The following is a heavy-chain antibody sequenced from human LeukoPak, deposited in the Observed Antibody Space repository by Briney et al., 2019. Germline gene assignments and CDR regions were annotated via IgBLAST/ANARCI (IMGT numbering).Heavy chain of an antibody. D-gene: IGHD3-16*02. CDR2: RDPEYGET. V-gene: IGHV1-24*01. Sequence: ASVKVSCKVIGTTLTRLSIHWVRQAPGKGLEWRGGRDPEYGETIYAQDFQGRITMTQDTSTDTAFLELNRLTSEDTALYYCASATIIWGSYRSWLDPWGQGSLVTVSS. CDR1: GTTLTRLS. J-gene: IGHJ5*02. CDR3: ASATIIWGSYRSWLDP.